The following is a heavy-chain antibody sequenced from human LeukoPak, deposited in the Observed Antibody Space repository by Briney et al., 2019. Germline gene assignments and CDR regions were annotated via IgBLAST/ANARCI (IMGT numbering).Heavy chain of an antibody. CDR3: ACETYYYFDY. Sequence: SETLSLTCTVSGASISSYYWSWIRQPPGKGLEWIGNIQNSGSTNYNPSLKSRVTISVDTSKNQFSLKLSSVTAADTAVYYCACETYYYFDYWGQGTLVTVSS. CDR1: GASISSYY. D-gene: IGHD1-26*01. J-gene: IGHJ4*02. CDR2: IQNSGST. V-gene: IGHV4-59*08.